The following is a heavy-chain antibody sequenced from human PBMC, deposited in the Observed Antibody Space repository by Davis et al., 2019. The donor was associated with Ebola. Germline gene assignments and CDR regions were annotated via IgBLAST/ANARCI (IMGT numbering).Heavy chain of an antibody. CDR1: GGTFNNYV. CDR3: ARKRQGGEWHFDS. D-gene: IGHD3-16*01. CDR2: LIPIFGSA. Sequence: SVKVSCKASGGTFNNYVINWVRQAPGQGLEWMGGLIPIFGSATYAYRFQDRVTITADESTNTAYMELSSLASEDTAVYYCARKRQGGEWHFDSWGQGTLVTVAS. V-gene: IGHV1-69*13. J-gene: IGHJ4*02.